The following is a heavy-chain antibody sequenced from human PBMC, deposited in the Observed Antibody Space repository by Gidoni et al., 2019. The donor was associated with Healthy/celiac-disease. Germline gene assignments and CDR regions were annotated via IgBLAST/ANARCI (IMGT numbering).Heavy chain of an antibody. D-gene: IGHD6-13*01. J-gene: IGHJ3*02. CDR3: GRQQLPPEDAFDI. Sequence: QVQLVQSGAEVKKPGASVKVSCKASGYTLTGYYMHWVRQAPGQGLEWMGWINPNSGCTNYAQKFQGRVTMTRDTSISTAYMELSRLRSDDTAVYYCGRQQLPPEDAFDIWGQGTMVTVSS. V-gene: IGHV1-2*02. CDR2: INPNSGCT. CDR1: GYTLTGYY.